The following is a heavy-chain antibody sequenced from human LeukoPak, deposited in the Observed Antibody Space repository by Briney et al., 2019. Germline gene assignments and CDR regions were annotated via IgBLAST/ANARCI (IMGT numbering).Heavy chain of an antibody. Sequence: PSETLSLTCTVSGGSISSSSYYWGWIRLHPWKGLQWIGSFYYSGSTHCNPSLKSRVTISVDTSKNQFSLKLSSVTAADTAVYYCASHSSGNSFDYWGQGTLVTVSS. CDR2: FYYSGST. J-gene: IGHJ4*02. D-gene: IGHD6-19*01. CDR3: ASHSSGNSFDY. V-gene: IGHV4-39*01. CDR1: GGSISSSSYY.